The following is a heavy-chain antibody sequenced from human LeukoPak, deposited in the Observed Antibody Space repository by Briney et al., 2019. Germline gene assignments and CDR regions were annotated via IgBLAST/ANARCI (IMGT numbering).Heavy chain of an antibody. Sequence: SQTLSLTCTVSGGSISSGGYYWSWIRQHPGKGLEWIGYIYYSGSTYYNPSLKSRVTISVDTSKNQFSLKLSSVTAADTAVYYCARGVLDTATVKGDAFDIWGQGTMVTVSS. CDR3: ARGVLDTATVKGDAFDI. D-gene: IGHD5-18*01. J-gene: IGHJ3*02. CDR1: GGSISSGGYY. CDR2: IYYSGST. V-gene: IGHV4-31*03.